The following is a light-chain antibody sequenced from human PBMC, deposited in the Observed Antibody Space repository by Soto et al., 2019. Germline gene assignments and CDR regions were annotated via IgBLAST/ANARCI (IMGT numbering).Light chain of an antibody. Sequence: QSVLTQPPSASGTPGQRVTISCSGSSSNMGTNTVNWYQQLPRAAPKLLIYSDNQRPSGVPDRFSSSKSGTSASLAITGLQSEDEAEYYCAAWDGSLNHILFGGGTKLTVL. J-gene: IGLJ2*01. CDR3: AAWDGSLNHIL. CDR2: SDN. CDR1: SSNMGTNT. V-gene: IGLV1-44*01.